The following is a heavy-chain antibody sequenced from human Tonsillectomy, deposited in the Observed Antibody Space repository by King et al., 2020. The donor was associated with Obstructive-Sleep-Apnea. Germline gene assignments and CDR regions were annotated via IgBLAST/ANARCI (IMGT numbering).Heavy chain of an antibody. J-gene: IGHJ6*02. V-gene: IGHV4-31*03. CDR2: IYSSGST. CDR3: ARELRGFSYGYGVGNGMDV. D-gene: IGHD5-18*01. Sequence: VQLQESGPRLVKPSQTLSLTCTVSGGSISSGGSYWSWIRQHPEKGLEWIGNIYSSGSTHYNPSLRGRLSISVDTSKNQYSLKMNAVTAADTAVYFCARELRGFSYGYGVGNGMDVWGQGTTVSVSS. CDR1: GGSISSGGSY.